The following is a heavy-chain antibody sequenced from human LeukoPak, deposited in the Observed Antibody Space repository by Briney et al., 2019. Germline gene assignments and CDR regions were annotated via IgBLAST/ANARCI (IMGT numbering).Heavy chain of an antibody. CDR2: GSGGST. J-gene: IGHJ4*02. D-gene: IGHD3-22*01. Sequence: GSGGSTYYADSVKGRFTISRDNSKNTLYLQMNSLRAEDTAVYYCAKDLEDYDSSGYRFDYWGQGTLVTVSS. CDR3: AKDLEDYDSSGYRFDY. V-gene: IGHV3-23*01.